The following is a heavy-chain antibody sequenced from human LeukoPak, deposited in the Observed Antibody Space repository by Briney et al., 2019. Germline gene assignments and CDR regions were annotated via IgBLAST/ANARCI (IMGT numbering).Heavy chain of an antibody. Sequence: GGSLRLSCAASGFTFSSYWMSWVRQAPGKGLEWVAMIKKSGSETHYVDSVKGRFTISRDSARNSLYLQMNSLKADDTAVYYCASLDTAAIRTGGYWGQGTLVTVSS. CDR3: ASLDTAAIRTGGY. D-gene: IGHD5-18*01. CDR1: GFTFSSYW. V-gene: IGHV3-7*01. CDR2: IKKSGSET. J-gene: IGHJ4*02.